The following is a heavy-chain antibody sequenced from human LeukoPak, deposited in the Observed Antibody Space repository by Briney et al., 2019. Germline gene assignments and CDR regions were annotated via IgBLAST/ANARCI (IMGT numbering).Heavy chain of an antibody. CDR2: ISHSSSTI. J-gene: IGHJ4*02. Sequence: PGESLRLSCAASGFTFSSYSMSWVRQAPGKGLEWVSYISHSSSTIYYADSVKGRFTISRDNAKKSLYLQMNSLRAEDSAVHYCARDRLHYGEYEKTFDYWGQGTLVTVSS. CDR3: ARDRLHYGEYEKTFDY. V-gene: IGHV3-48*01. D-gene: IGHD4-17*01. CDR1: GFTFSSYS.